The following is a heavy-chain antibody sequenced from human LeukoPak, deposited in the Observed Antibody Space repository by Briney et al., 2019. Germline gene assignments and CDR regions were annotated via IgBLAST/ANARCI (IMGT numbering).Heavy chain of an antibody. CDR1: GGTFSSYT. V-gene: IGHV1-69*02. CDR2: IIPILGIA. J-gene: IGHJ4*02. Sequence: SVKVSCKASGGTFSSYTISWVRQAPGQGLEWMGRIIPILGIANYAQKFQGRVTITADKSTSTAYMELSSLRSEDTAVYYCAIAIPNRYRSGGSCYSRLPHDYCGQGTLVTVSS. D-gene: IGHD2-15*01. CDR3: AIAIPNRYRSGGSCYSRLPHDY.